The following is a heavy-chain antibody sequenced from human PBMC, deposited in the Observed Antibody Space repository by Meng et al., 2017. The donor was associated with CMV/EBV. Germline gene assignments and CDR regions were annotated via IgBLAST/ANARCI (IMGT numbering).Heavy chain of an antibody. D-gene: IGHD6-19*01. V-gene: IGHV3-30*02. CDR1: GFTFSSYW. CDR3: AKLLVVAGTVGRTKGAYRDY. Sequence: GGSLRLSCAASGFTFSSYWMSWVRQAPGKGLEWVAFIRYDGSNKYYADSVKGRFTIYRDNSTNTLYLQLYSLRAKYTAVSYCAKLLVVAGTVGRTKGAYRDYWGQGTLVTVSS. CDR2: IRYDGSNK. J-gene: IGHJ4*02.